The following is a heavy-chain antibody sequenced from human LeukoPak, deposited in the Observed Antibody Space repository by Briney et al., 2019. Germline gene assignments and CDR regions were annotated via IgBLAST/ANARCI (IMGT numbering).Heavy chain of an antibody. CDR2: INPSGGST. V-gene: IGHV1-46*01. CDR3: ARAGDCSSTSCEGAIDY. Sequence: ASVKVSCKASGYTFTSYYMHWVRPAPGQGLEWMGIINPSGGSTSYAQKFQGRVTMTRDTSTSTVYMELSSLRSEDTAVYYCARAGDCSSTSCEGAIDYWGQGTLVTVSS. CDR1: GYTFTSYY. J-gene: IGHJ4*02. D-gene: IGHD2-2*01.